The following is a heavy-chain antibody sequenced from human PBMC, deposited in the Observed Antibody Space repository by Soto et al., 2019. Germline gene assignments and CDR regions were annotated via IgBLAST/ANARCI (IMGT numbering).Heavy chain of an antibody. CDR2: ISSSSSYT. D-gene: IGHD6-13*01. J-gene: IGHJ3*02. CDR3: ARDGGAAAGRVDAFDI. Sequence: GGSLRLSCAASGFTFSDYYMSWIRQAPGKGLEWVSYISSSSSYTNYADSVKGRFTISRDNAKNSLYLQMNSLRAEDTAVYYCARDGGAAAGRVDAFDIWGQGTMVTVSS. V-gene: IGHV3-11*06. CDR1: GFTFSDYY.